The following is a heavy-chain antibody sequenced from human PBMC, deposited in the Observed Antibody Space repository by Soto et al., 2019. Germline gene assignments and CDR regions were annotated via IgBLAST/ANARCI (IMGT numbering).Heavy chain of an antibody. CDR1: GGSISSGDYY. CDR3: ARSAGIVVVPGPYYYGMDV. V-gene: IGHV4-30-4*01. CDR2: IYYSGST. J-gene: IGHJ6*02. D-gene: IGHD2-2*01. Sequence: SETLSLTCTVSGGSISSGDYYWSWIRQPPGKGLEWIGYIYYSGSTYYNPTLKSRVTISVDTSKNQFSLKLSSVTAADTAVYYCARSAGIVVVPGPYYYGMDVWGQGTTVTVSS.